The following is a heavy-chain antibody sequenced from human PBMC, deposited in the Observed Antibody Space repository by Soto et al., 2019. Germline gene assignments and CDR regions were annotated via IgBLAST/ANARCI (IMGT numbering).Heavy chain of an antibody. V-gene: IGHV1-69*01. CDR2: IIPMFGIP. J-gene: IGHJ3*01. CDR3: ARGGTSGWLKGAYDV. D-gene: IGHD6-19*01. CDR1: GGTLNKHA. Sequence: QVQLVQSGAEVKKPGSSVKVSCRASGGTLNKHAITLVRRAPGLGLEWLGGIIPMFGIPNYPQKFQGRVTITADDSTNTSHMELNSLTSDDTAVYYCARGGTSGWLKGAYDVWGQGTMVTVSS.